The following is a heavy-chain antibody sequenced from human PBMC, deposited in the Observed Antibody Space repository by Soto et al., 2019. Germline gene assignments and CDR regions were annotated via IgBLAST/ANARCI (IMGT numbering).Heavy chain of an antibody. CDR3: ARRYGGSFDF. D-gene: IGHD4-17*01. J-gene: IGHJ4*02. CDR2: IYYTGST. CDR1: GASLTNYH. Sequence: SETLSLTCTVSGASLTNYHWSWIRQPLGKGLEWIGYIYYTGSTNYNPSLKSRVTISVDTSKNQFSLKLSSVTAADTAVYFCARRYGGSFDFWGQGTLVTVSS. V-gene: IGHV4-59*08.